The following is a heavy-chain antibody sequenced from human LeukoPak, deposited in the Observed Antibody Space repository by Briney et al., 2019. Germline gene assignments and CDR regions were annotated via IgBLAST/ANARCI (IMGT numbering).Heavy chain of an antibody. CDR2: LDSGGAT. CDR3: ARELRDAFDM. CDR1: GFSVRGHY. J-gene: IGHJ3*02. V-gene: IGHV3-53*01. D-gene: IGHD2-21*01. Sequence: GGSLTLSCAASGFSVRGHYMGWVRQAPQKGLEYVSVLDSGGATHYADSVKGRFSISRDNFRNTLSPQMNSLRVDDTAVYYCARELRDAFDMWGQGTRVTVS.